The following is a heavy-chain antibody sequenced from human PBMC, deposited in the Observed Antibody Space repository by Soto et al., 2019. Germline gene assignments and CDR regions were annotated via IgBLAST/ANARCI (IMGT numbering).Heavy chain of an antibody. V-gene: IGHV4-34*01. CDR1: VRSFSGYY. CDR2: INHSGST. D-gene: IGHD3-10*01. CDR3: ARGKSRRGVIDY. Sequence: AETLSLTCAVYVRSFSGYYWSWIRQPPGKGLEWIGEINHSGSTNYNPSLKSRVTISVDTSKNQFSLKLSSVTAADTAVYYCARGKSRRGVIDYWGQGTLVTVSS. J-gene: IGHJ4*02.